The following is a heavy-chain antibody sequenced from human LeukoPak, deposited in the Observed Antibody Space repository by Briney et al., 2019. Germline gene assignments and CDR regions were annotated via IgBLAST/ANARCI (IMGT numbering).Heavy chain of an antibody. J-gene: IGHJ4*02. CDR2: ISYDGTNK. Sequence: GRSLRLSCAASGFTSSSYGMHWVRQAPGKGLEWVAVISYDGTNKYYADSVKGRFTISRDKSKNTLYLQMNSLRAEDTAVYYCAKDWGIVAGGGIDYWGQGTLVTVSS. V-gene: IGHV3-30*18. CDR3: AKDWGIVAGGGIDY. D-gene: IGHD6-13*01. CDR1: GFTSSSYG.